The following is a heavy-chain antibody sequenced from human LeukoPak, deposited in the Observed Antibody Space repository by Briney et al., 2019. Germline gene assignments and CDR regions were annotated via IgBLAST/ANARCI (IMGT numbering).Heavy chain of an antibody. Sequence: GGSLRLSCAASGFTFSSYAMHWVRQAPGKGLEWVAVISYDGSNEYYADSVKGRFTISRDNSKNTVYLQVNSLGGDDTAVYYCARGPTYGGNLYWGQGTLVTVS. V-gene: IGHV3-30-3*01. CDR3: ARGPTYGGNLY. J-gene: IGHJ4*02. D-gene: IGHD4-23*01. CDR2: ISYDGSNE. CDR1: GFTFSSYA.